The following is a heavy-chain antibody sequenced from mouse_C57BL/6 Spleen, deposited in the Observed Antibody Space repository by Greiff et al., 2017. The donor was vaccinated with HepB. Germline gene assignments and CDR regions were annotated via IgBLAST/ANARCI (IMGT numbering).Heavy chain of an antibody. V-gene: IGHV1-64*01. Sequence: QVHVKQPGAELVKPGASVKLSCKASGYTFTSYWMHWVKQRPGQGLEWIGMIHPNSGSTNYNEKFKSKATLTVDKSSSTAYMQLSSLTSEDSAVYYCARGFYYYGSSYWYFDVWGTGTTVTVSS. J-gene: IGHJ1*03. CDR3: ARGFYYYGSSYWYFDV. CDR2: IHPNSGST. CDR1: GYTFTSYW. D-gene: IGHD1-1*01.